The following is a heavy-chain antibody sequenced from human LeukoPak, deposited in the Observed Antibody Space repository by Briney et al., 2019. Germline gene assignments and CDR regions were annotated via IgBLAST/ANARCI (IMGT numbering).Heavy chain of an antibody. CDR1: GGTFSSYA. CDR2: IIPIFGTA. J-gene: IGHJ5*02. V-gene: IGHV1-69*13. CDR3: ARARQDIVVVPAAMSWFDP. D-gene: IGHD2-2*01. Sequence: SVKVSCKASGGTFSSYAISWVRQAPGQGLEWMGGIIPIFGTANYAQKFQGRVTITADESTSTAYMELSSLRSEDTAVYYCARARQDIVVVPAAMSWFDPWGQGTLVTVSS.